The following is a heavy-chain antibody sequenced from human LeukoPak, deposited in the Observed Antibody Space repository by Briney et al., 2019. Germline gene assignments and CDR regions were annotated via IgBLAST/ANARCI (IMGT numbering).Heavy chain of an antibody. CDR3: ARGDGNYYDSSGRGFDP. Sequence: PSGTLSLTCAVSGGSISSSNWWSWVRQPPGKGLEWIVEIYHSGSTNYNPSLKSRVTISVDKSKNQFSLKLSSVTAADTAVYYCARGDGNYYDSSGRGFDPWGQGTLVTVSS. D-gene: IGHD3-22*01. CDR1: GGSISSSNW. V-gene: IGHV4-4*02. J-gene: IGHJ5*02. CDR2: IYHSGST.